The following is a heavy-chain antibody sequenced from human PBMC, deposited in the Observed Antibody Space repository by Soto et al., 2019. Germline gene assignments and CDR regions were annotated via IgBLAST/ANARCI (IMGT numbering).Heavy chain of an antibody. D-gene: IGHD6-19*01. CDR1: GYTFTSYD. CDR3: ETVRSGWTLTWWFEP. CDR2: FDPEDGET. J-gene: IGHJ5*02. Sequence: ASVKVSCNASGYTFTSYDINWVRQATGQGLEWMGGFDPEDGETIYAQKFQGRVTMTEDTSTDTAYMELSSLRSEDTAVYYCETVRSGWTLTWWFEPWGQGTLVTVSS. V-gene: IGHV1-24*01.